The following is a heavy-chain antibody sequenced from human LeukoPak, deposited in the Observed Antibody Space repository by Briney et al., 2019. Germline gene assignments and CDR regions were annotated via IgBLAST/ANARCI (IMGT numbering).Heavy chain of an antibody. D-gene: IGHD3-10*02. CDR2: ISSGSTI. Sequence: GGSLRLSCAASGFTLSSYEMNWVRQAPGKGLEWVSYISSGSTIYYADSVKGRFTISRDNAKNSLYLQMNSLRAEDTAVYYCAELGITMIGGVWGKGTTVTISS. V-gene: IGHV3-48*03. CDR1: GFTLSSYE. CDR3: AELGITMIGGV. J-gene: IGHJ6*04.